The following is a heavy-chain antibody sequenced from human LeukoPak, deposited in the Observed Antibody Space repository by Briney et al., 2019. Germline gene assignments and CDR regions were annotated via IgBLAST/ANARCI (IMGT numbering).Heavy chain of an antibody. CDR2: IKQDGSEK. D-gene: IGHD6-19*01. CDR1: GFTFSSYS. J-gene: IGHJ4*02. CDR3: ARDPFGRWSSGWYPRVYYFDY. V-gene: IGHV3-7*01. Sequence: PGGSLRLSCAASGFTFSSYSMNWVRQAPGKGLEWVANIKQDGSEKYYVDSVKGRFTISRDNAKNSLYLQMNSLRAEDTAVYYCARDPFGRWSSGWYPRVYYFDYWGQGTLVTVSS.